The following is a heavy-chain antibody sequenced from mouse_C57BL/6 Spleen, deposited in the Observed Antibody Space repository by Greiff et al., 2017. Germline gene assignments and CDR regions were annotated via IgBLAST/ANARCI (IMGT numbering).Heavy chain of an antibody. CDR3: ASGGHYYGDFAY. D-gene: IGHD1-2*01. CDR2: ISYDGSN. Sequence: EVKLVESGPGLVKPSQSLSLTCSVTGYSITSGYYWNWIRQFPGNKLEWMGYISYDGSNNYNPSLKNRISITRDTSKNQFFLKLNSVTTEDTATYCWASGGHYYGDFAYWGQGTILTVSS. CDR1: GYSITSGYY. V-gene: IGHV3-6*01. J-gene: IGHJ2*01.